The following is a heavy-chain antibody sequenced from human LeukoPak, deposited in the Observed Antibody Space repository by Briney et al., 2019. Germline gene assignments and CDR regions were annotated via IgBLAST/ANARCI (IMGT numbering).Heavy chain of an antibody. CDR1: GFTVSSKC. J-gene: IGHJ2*01. D-gene: IGHD2-15*01. Sequence: GGSLRLSCATSGFTVSSKCMSWVRQAPGKGLEWVSVISESGGSTYYADSVKGRFTISRDNSKNTLYLQMSSLRAEDTAVYYCAKGVDYSHWYFDLWGRGTLVTVSS. V-gene: IGHV3-23*01. CDR2: ISESGGST. CDR3: AKGVDYSHWYFDL.